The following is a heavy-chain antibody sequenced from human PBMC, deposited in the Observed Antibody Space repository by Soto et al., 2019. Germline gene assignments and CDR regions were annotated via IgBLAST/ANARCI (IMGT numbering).Heavy chain of an antibody. V-gene: IGHV3-9*01. CDR3: AKATAPGFYDANGHLDY. J-gene: IGHJ4*02. D-gene: IGHD2-8*01. CDR2: INWDSGDI. Sequence: GGSLRLSCVVSGISFDDYAMHWVRQVPGKGLEWVSGINWDSGDIGYADSVKGRFTISRDNAKNSLYLQMNSLKTEDTALYYCAKATAPGFYDANGHLDYWGQGTPVTVYS. CDR1: GISFDDYA.